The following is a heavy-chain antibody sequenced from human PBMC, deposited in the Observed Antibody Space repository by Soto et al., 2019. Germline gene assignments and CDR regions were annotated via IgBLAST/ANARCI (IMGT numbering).Heavy chain of an antibody. D-gene: IGHD3-22*01. CDR2: IDPSGGST. CDR1: GFTFTTYY. J-gene: IGHJ4*02. CDR3: ARVPNDTTGYYAF. V-gene: IGHV1-46*01. Sequence: QVRLVQSGAEVKKPGASVSISCKTSGFTFTTYYIHWVRQAPGQGLEWMGMIDPSGGSTTYAQKFQGRNYMTSDISTSTVYMEFSSLRSEDTAVYYCARVPNDTTGYYAFWGQGTLVTVSS.